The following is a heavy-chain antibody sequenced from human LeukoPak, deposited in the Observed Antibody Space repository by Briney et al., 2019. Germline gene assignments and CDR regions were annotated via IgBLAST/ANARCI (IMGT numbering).Heavy chain of an antibody. CDR1: GFTVSSNY. CDR3: ARAAPQSTYGMDV. CDR2: IYSGGNT. V-gene: IGHV3-53*04. Sequence: GGSLRLSCAASGFTVSSNYMSWVRQAPGKGLEWVSVIYSGGNTYYADSVKGRFTISRRNSKNTLYLQMNSLRAEDTAVYYCARAAPQSTYGMDVWGQGTTVTVSS. J-gene: IGHJ6*02.